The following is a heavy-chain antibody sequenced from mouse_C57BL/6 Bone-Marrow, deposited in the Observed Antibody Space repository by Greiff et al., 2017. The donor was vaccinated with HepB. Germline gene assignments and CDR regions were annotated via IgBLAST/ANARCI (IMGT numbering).Heavy chain of an antibody. D-gene: IGHD2-4*01. V-gene: IGHV5-6*01. Sequence: EVQLVESGGHLVKPGGSLKLSCAASGFTFSSYGMSWVRQTPDKRLEWVATISSGGSYTYYPDSVKGRFTISRDNAKNTLYLQMSSLKSEDTAMYYCASRLHGAWFAYWGQGTLVTVSA. J-gene: IGHJ3*01. CDR1: GFTFSSYG. CDR2: ISSGGSYT. CDR3: ASRLHGAWFAY.